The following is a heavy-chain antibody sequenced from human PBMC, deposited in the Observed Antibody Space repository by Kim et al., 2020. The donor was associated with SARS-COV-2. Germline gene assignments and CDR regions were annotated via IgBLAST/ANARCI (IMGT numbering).Heavy chain of an antibody. CDR1: GYTFTSYD. D-gene: IGHD6-13*01. J-gene: IGHJ4*02. Sequence: ASVVSCKASGYTFTSYDINWVRQATGQGLEWMGWMNPNSGNTGYAQKFQGRVTMTRNTSISTAYMELSSLRSEDTAVYYCAIRLGSSWYFWGQGTLVTVSS. V-gene: IGHV1-8*01. CDR3: AIRLGSSWYF. CDR2: MNPNSGNT.